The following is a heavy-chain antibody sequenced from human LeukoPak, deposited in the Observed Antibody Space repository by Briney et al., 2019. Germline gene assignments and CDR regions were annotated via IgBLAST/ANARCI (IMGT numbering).Heavy chain of an antibody. J-gene: IGHJ5*02. V-gene: IGHV4-38-2*02. CDR3: ARGQARLLWFGDGDWFDP. D-gene: IGHD3-10*01. CDR2: IYHSGRT. Sequence: PSETLSLTCTVSGYSISSGYYWGWIRQPPGKGLEWIGSIYHSGRTFYNPSLKSRVTISVDTSKNQFSLKLTSVTAADTAVYYCARGQARLLWFGDGDWFDPWGQGTLVTVSS. CDR1: GYSISSGYY.